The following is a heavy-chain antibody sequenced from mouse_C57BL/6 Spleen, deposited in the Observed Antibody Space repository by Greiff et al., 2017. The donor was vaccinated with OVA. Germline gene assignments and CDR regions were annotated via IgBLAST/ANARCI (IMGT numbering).Heavy chain of an antibody. D-gene: IGHD4-1*01. CDR1: GYTFTDYY. CDR3: ARSLGDYAMDY. Sequence: VQLQQSGPELVKPGASVKISCKASGYTFTDYYMNWVKQSHGKSLEWIGDINPNNGGTSYNQKFKGKATLTVDKSSSTAYMELRSLTSEDSAVYYCARSLGDYAMDYWGQGTSVTVSS. CDR2: INPNNGGT. J-gene: IGHJ4*01. V-gene: IGHV1-26*01.